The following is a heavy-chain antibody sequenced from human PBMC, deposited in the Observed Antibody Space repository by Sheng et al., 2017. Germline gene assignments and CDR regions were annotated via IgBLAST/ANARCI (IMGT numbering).Heavy chain of an antibody. CDR1: GFTFSSYA. CDR3: ARDTTPYDGSGSYLDY. Sequence: QVQLVESGGGVVQPGRSLRLSCAASGFTFSSYAMHWVRQAPGKGLEWVAVISYDGSNKYYADSMKGRFTISRDNSKNTLYLQMNSLRAEDTAVYYCARDTTPYDGSGSYLDYWARERWSP. D-gene: IGHD3-10*01. CDR2: ISYDGSNK. V-gene: IGHV3-30*04. J-gene: IGHJ4*02.